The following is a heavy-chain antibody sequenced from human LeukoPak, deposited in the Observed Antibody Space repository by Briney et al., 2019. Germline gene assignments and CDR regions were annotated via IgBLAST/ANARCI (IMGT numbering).Heavy chain of an antibody. D-gene: IGHD3-16*02. V-gene: IGHV4-59*01. Sequence: PSETLSLTCTVSGGSISSYYWSWIRQPPGKGLEWIGYIYSSGSTNYNPSLKSRVTISVDTSKNQFSLKLTSVTAADTAVYYCARYRAFDIWGQGTMVTVSS. CDR3: ARYRAFDI. CDR1: GGSISSYY. CDR2: IYSSGST. J-gene: IGHJ3*02.